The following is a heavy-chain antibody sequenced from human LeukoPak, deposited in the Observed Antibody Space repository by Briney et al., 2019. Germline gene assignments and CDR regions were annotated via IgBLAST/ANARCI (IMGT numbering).Heavy chain of an antibody. CDR1: GGSISSYY. Sequence: PSETLSLTCTVSGGSISSYYWSWIRQPPGKGLEWIGYIYYSGSTNYNPSLKSRVTISVDTSKNQFSLKLGFVTAADTAVYYCVRRQEQLAYDYWGQGTLVTVSS. D-gene: IGHD6-13*01. V-gene: IGHV4-59*08. CDR3: VRRQEQLAYDY. J-gene: IGHJ4*02. CDR2: IYYSGST.